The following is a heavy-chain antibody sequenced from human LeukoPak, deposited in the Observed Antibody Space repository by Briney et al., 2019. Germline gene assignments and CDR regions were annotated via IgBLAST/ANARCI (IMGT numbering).Heavy chain of an antibody. D-gene: IGHD2-15*01. CDR3: AKSKEDCCGSFDP. Sequence: GGSLRLSCAASGFTFSSYAMSWVRQAPGKGLEWVSAISGSATTYYADPVRGRFIISRDNSKNTLYLQMSSLRAEDTAVYYCAKSKEDCCGSFDPWGQGTLVTVSS. J-gene: IGHJ5*02. CDR2: ISGSATT. CDR1: GFTFSSYA. V-gene: IGHV3-23*01.